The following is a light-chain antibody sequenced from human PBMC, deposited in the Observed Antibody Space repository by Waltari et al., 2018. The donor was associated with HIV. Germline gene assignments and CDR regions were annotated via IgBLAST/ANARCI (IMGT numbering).Light chain of an antibody. Sequence: QSVLTQPPSVSGVPGQRVTISCTGSSSNIGAGYFVHWYQQLPGTAPTLLIYSDIQRPSGVPDRFSGTKSGNSASLAITGLQAEDEADYYCQSYDRSLSASVFGGGTKLTVL. CDR1: SSNIGAGYF. V-gene: IGLV1-40*01. J-gene: IGLJ3*02. CDR3: QSYDRSLSASV. CDR2: SDI.